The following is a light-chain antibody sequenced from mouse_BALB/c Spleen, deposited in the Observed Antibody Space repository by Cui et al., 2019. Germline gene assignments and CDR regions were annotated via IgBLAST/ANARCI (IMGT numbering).Light chain of an antibody. J-gene: IGKJ1*01. CDR1: SSVSY. V-gene: IGKV4-55*01. Sequence: QIVLTQSPAIMSASPGETVTMTCSASSSVSYMYWYKQKPGSSPRLLIYDTSNLASGVPVRFSGSGSGTSYSLTISRMEAEDAATYYCQQWSSYPRTFGGGTKLEIK. CDR2: DTS. CDR3: QQWSSYPRT.